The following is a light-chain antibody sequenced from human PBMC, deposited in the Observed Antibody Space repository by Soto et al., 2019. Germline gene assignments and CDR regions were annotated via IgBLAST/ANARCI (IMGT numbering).Light chain of an antibody. J-gene: IGKJ1*01. V-gene: IGKV3-20*01. Sequence: EIVFTDSPATLSLSPWERATLSFRASQSVSSYLACYQQKPGQAPRLLIYAASSRATGIPDRFSGSGSGTDFTLTISRLEPDDFAVYYCQQYGSSRTFGQGTKVDI. CDR3: QQYGSSRT. CDR1: QSVSSY. CDR2: AAS.